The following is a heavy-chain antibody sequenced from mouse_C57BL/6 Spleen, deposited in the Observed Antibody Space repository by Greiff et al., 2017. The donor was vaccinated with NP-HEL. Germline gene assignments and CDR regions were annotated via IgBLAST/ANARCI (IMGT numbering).Heavy chain of an antibody. CDR1: GFTFSDYG. V-gene: IGHV5-17*01. CDR3: ASDYYGNYAMDY. J-gene: IGHJ4*01. D-gene: IGHD1-1*01. CDR2: ISSGSSTI. Sequence: EVKLMESGGGLVKPGGSLKLSCAASGFTFSDYGMHWVRQAPEKGLEWVAYISSGSSTIYYADTVKGRFTISRDNAKNTLFLQMTSLRSEDTAMYYGASDYYGNYAMDYWGQGTSVTVSS.